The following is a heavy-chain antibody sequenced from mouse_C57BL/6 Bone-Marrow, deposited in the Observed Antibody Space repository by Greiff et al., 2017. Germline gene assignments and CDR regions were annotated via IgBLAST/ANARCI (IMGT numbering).Heavy chain of an antibody. CDR2: INYDGSST. CDR3: AREDYDYWYFDV. CDR1: GFTFSEYY. D-gene: IGHD2-4*01. V-gene: IGHV5-16*01. J-gene: IGHJ1*03. Sequence: EVQLQESEGGLVQPGSSMKLSCTASGFTFSEYYMAWVRQVPEKGLEWVANINYDGSSTYYLDSLKSRFIISRDNAKNILYLQMSSLKSEDTATYYCAREDYDYWYFDVWGTGTTVTVSS.